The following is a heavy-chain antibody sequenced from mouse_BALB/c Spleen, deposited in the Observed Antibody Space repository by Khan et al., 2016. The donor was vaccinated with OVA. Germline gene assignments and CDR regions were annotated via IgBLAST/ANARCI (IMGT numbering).Heavy chain of an antibody. CDR3: ARSGYGSLVY. Sequence: QVQLKQSGPELVKPGSSMKMSCKASGYTFTDFVLNWVKQRNGQGLEWIGQIFPGSGDTYYNERFKVKATLTADKSSNTVYMHSGSLTSETSAVYFCARSGYGSLVYWGQGTTLTVSS. CDR1: GYTFTDFV. CDR2: IFPGSGDT. V-gene: IGHV1-77*01. J-gene: IGHJ2*01. D-gene: IGHD1-1*01.